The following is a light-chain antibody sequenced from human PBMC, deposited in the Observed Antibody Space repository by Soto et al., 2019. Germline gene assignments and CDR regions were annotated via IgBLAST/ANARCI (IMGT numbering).Light chain of an antibody. CDR3: CSYTSSSTDV. CDR1: SSDVGGHIY. Sequence: QSALTQPASVSGSPGQSITISCTGTSSDVGGHIYVSWYQHHPGKAPRVIIFDVNSRPSGVSNRFSGSKSGSTASLTISGLQADDEADYYCCSYTSSSTDVFGTGTKLTVL. V-gene: IGLV2-14*03. CDR2: DVN. J-gene: IGLJ1*01.